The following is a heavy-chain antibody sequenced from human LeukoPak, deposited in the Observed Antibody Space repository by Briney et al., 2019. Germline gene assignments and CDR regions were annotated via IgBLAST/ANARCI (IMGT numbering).Heavy chain of an antibody. J-gene: IGHJ4*02. D-gene: IGHD6-19*01. CDR1: GYTFTSYA. Sequence: GASVKVSCKASGYTFTSYAMNWVRQAPGQGLEWMGIINPSGGSTSYAQKFQGRVTMTRDTSTSTVYMELSSLRSEDTAVYYCARVGGSGWYYYWGQGTLVTVSS. CDR3: ARVGGSGWYYY. CDR2: INPSGGST. V-gene: IGHV1-46*01.